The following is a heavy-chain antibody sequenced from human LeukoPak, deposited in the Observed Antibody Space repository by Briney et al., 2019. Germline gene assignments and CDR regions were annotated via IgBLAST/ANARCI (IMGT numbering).Heavy chain of an antibody. CDR3: ARVRYYDFWCGYRPQNYGMDV. V-gene: IGHV1-69*13. D-gene: IGHD3-3*01. CDR2: IIPIFGTA. Sequence: ASVKVSCKASGGTFSSYAISWVRQAPGQGLEWMGGIIPIFGTANYAQKFQGRVTITADESTSTAYMELSSLRSEDTAVYHCARVRYYDFWCGYRPQNYGMDVWGQGTTVTVSS. CDR1: GGTFSSYA. J-gene: IGHJ6*02.